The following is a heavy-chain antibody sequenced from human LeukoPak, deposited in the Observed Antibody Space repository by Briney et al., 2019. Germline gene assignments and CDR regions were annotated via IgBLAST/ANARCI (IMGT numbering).Heavy chain of an antibody. CDR2: ISGSGGST. CDR1: GFTFSSYA. D-gene: IGHD3-22*01. V-gene: IGHV3-23*01. CDR3: AKDYLDYYDSSGYPGY. Sequence: GGSLGLSCAASGFTFSSYAMSWVRQAPGKGLEWVSAISGSGGSTYYADSVKGRFTISRDNSKNTLYLQMNSLRAEDTAVYYCAKDYLDYYDSSGYPGYWGQGTLVTVSS. J-gene: IGHJ4*02.